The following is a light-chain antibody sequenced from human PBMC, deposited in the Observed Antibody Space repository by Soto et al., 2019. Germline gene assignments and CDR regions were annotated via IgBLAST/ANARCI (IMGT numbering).Light chain of an antibody. Sequence: QSVLTQPPSESGTPGQRVTISCSGSSSNIGSNTVNWYHQLPGTAPKLLLYSNNQRPSGVPDRFSGSKSGTSASLAISGLQAEDEADYYCAAWDDTLSGPVFGGGTKVTVL. V-gene: IGLV1-44*01. CDR2: SNN. CDR1: SSNIGSNT. CDR3: AAWDDTLSGPV. J-gene: IGLJ3*02.